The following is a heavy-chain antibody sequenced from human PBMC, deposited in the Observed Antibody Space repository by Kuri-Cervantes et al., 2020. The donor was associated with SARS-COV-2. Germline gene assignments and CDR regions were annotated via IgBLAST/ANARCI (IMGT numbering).Heavy chain of an antibody. Sequence: QTLSLTCAASGFTFGDYAMSWVRQAPGKGLEWVGFIRSKAYGGTTEYAASVKGRFTISRDNAKNSLYLQMNSLRAEDTAVYYCARGVAARPRQLLDYWGQGTLVTVSS. CDR2: IRSKAYGGTT. V-gene: IGHV3-49*04. D-gene: IGHD6-6*01. CDR3: ARGVAARPRQLLDY. J-gene: IGHJ4*02. CDR1: GFTFGDYA.